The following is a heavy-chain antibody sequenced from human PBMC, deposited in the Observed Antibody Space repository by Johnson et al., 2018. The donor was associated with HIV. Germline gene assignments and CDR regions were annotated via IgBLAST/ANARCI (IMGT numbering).Heavy chain of an antibody. D-gene: IGHD1-26*01. CDR3: AGRDSGSLSFDI. CDR2: LNWNGGNL. J-gene: IGHJ3*02. V-gene: IGHV3-20*04. Sequence: VQLVESGGGVLRPGGSLRLSCEGFGFIFADYGLSWVRQAPGRGLEWVSCLNWNGGNLAYADSVKGRFTISRDNAKNSLYLQMNSLRAEDTAFYYCAGRDSGSLSFDIWGQGTMVTVSS. CDR1: GFIFADYG.